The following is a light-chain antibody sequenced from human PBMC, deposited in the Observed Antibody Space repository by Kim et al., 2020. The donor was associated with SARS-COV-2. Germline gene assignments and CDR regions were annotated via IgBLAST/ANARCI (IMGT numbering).Light chain of an antibody. CDR1: QGVANY. CDR2: AAS. Sequence: ASGGDRVTINCRASQGVANYLAWYQQKPGKVPKLLIYAASALQAGVPSRFSGSGSGTDFTLTISSLQREDAATYYCQKYDGAPWTFGQGTKVEIK. V-gene: IGKV1-27*01. CDR3: QKYDGAPWT. J-gene: IGKJ1*01.